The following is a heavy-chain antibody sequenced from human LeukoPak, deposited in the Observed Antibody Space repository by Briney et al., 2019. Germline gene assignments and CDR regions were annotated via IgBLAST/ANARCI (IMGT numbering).Heavy chain of an antibody. J-gene: IGHJ6*03. CDR3: AKDRAMQGYYDSTGYYGNFYCVDV. D-gene: IGHD3-22*01. Sequence: PGGSLRLSCAASGFTFSNYGMHWVRQAPGKGLEWVAFTQYDGNYNKYADSVKGRFTISRDNSKNTMFLQMNSLRPEDTAVYFCAKDRAMQGYYDSTGYYGNFYCVDVWGKGITVIVSS. CDR1: GFTFSNYG. V-gene: IGHV3-30*02. CDR2: TQYDGNYN.